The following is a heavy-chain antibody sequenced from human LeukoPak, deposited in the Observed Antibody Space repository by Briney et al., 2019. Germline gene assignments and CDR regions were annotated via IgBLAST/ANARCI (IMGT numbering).Heavy chain of an antibody. D-gene: IGHD5-18*01. V-gene: IGHV3-23*01. Sequence: PGGSLRLSCAASGFTFSSYAMSWVRQAPGKGLEWVSAISGSGGSTYYADSVKGRFTISRDNSKNTLYLQMNSLRAEDTAVYYCAKEGAGYSYGRNPFDYWGQGTLVTVSS. CDR1: GFTFSSYA. CDR2: ISGSGGST. J-gene: IGHJ4*02. CDR3: AKEGAGYSYGRNPFDY.